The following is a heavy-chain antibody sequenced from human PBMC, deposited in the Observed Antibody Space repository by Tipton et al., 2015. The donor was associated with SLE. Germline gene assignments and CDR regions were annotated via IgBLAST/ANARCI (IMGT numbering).Heavy chain of an antibody. V-gene: IGHV4-34*01. J-gene: IGHJ6*03. D-gene: IGHD6-13*01. Sequence: TLSLTCNVSGGSISSYSWNWIRQAPGKGLEWIGAVNHDRDTIYNPSLKSRVTMSLDTSQNQFSLKLSSVTAADTAVYYCARGVAGYYFFCYMDVWAKGTTVSVSS. CDR1: GGSISSYS. CDR2: VNHDRDT. CDR3: ARGVAGYYFFCYMDV.